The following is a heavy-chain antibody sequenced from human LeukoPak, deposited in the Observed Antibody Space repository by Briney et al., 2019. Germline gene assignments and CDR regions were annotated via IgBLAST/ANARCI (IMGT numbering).Heavy chain of an antibody. Sequence: GGSLRLSRAASGFTFSSYAIHWVRQAPGKGLEWVAVIAYDGGNKYYVDSVKGRFTISRDNSKNTLFLQMNSLRAEDTAVYYCARDSSPWYYYDRSGSNGFDPWGQGTLVTVSS. V-gene: IGHV3-30-3*01. J-gene: IGHJ5*02. CDR2: IAYDGGNK. CDR1: GFTFSSYA. CDR3: ARDSSPWYYYDRSGSNGFDP. D-gene: IGHD3-22*01.